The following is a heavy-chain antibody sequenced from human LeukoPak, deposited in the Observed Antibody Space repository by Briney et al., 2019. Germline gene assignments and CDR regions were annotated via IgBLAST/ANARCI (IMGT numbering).Heavy chain of an antibody. CDR3: ARGGPTLVY. V-gene: IGHV4-30-2*01. CDR2: ISHSESA. Sequence: SQTLSLTCTVSGGSISSGANYWSWIRQPPGRGLEWIGYISHSESAYYSPSLESRITISVDRSKNQFSLKLKSVTAADTAIYYCARGGPTLVYWGQGTLVTVSS. D-gene: IGHD4-23*01. CDR1: GGSISSGANY. J-gene: IGHJ4*02.